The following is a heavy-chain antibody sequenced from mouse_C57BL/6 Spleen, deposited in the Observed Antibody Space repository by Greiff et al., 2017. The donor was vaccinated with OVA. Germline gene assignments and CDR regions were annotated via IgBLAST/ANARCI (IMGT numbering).Heavy chain of an antibody. CDR3: APLVYYAMDY. CDR1: GYSFTGYY. Sequence: EVQLQQSGPELVKPGASVKISCKASGYSFTGYYMNWVKQSPEKSLEWIGEINPSTGGTTYNQKFKAKATLTVDKSSSTAYMQLKSLTSEDSAVYYCAPLVYYAMDYWGQGTSVTVSS. CDR2: INPSTGGT. V-gene: IGHV1-42*01. J-gene: IGHJ4*01.